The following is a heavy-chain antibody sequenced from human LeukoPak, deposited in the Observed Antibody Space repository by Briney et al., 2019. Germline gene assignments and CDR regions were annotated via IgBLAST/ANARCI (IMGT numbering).Heavy chain of an antibody. V-gene: IGHV4-4*07. CDR1: GGSISSYY. J-gene: IGHJ6*02. CDR3: ARDCAAGYYYYCMDV. CDR2: IYTSGST. Sequence: PSETLSLTCTVSGGSISSYYWSWIRQPAGKGLEWIGRIYTSGSTNSNPSLKSRVTMSVDTSKNQFSLKLSSVTAADTAVYYCARDCAAGYYYYCMDVWGQGTTVTVSS. D-gene: IGHD6-13*01.